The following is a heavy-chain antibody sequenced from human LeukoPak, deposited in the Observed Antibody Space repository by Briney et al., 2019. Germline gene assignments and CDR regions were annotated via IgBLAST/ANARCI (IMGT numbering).Heavy chain of an antibody. CDR3: AKGIYCTSTNCYTPSDH. D-gene: IGHD2-2*02. Sequence: GGSLRLSCAASGFSCSNYAMSWVRQAPGKGLEWVSTISAGDGNTYYADSVQGRFTFSRDNSTNTLYLQMNSLRAEDTAIYYCAKGIYCTSTNCYTPSDHWGQGTLVTVSS. CDR2: ISAGDGNT. CDR1: GFSCSNYA. J-gene: IGHJ4*02. V-gene: IGHV3-23*01.